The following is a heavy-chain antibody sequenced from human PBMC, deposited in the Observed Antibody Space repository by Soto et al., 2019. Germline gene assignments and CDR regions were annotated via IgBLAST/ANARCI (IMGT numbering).Heavy chain of an antibody. D-gene: IGHD3-10*01. J-gene: IGHJ4*02. CDR1: GYTFTGYG. Sequence: ASVKVSCKASGYTFTGYGISWVRQAPGQGLEWMGWISAYNGNTNYAQKLQGRVTMTTDTSTSTAYMELRSLRSDDTAVYYCARGLLITRVRGVIMYYFDYWGQGTLVTVSS. CDR3: ARGLLITRVRGVIMYYFDY. V-gene: IGHV1-18*01. CDR2: ISAYNGNT.